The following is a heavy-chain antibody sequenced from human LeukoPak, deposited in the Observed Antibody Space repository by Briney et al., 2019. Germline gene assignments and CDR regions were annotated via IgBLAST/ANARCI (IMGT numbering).Heavy chain of an antibody. J-gene: IGHJ3*02. CDR2: ISASGVTT. V-gene: IGHV3-23*01. D-gene: IGHD5-18*01. CDR1: GFTFSSYA. Sequence: GRSLRLSCAASGFTFSSYAMSWVRQAPGKGLEWVSVISASGVTTYYADSVKGRFTISRDNSKNTLYLQMNNLRAEDTAVYYCAKTAMVLRDAFDIWGQGTMVTISS. CDR3: AKTAMVLRDAFDI.